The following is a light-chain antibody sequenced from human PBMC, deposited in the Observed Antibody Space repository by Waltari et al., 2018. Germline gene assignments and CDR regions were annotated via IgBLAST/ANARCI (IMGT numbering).Light chain of an antibody. CDR2: YTS. CDR1: QSFGGS. J-gene: IGKJ1*01. V-gene: IGKV3-15*01. Sequence: EMVMTQTPATLSVSPGETATLSCRASQSFGGSLAWYQQRPGQTPRLLIYYTSNRATDIPARFSGSGSWTEFALTISGVQSEDVAVYYCQQYKSWPWTFGQGTKVEIK. CDR3: QQYKSWPWT.